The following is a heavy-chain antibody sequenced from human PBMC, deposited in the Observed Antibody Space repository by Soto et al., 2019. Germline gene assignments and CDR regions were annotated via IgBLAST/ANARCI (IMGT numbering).Heavy chain of an antibody. V-gene: IGHV4-30-2*01. CDR2: IYHSGST. CDR3: ASYYWGLDY. J-gene: IGHJ4*02. D-gene: IGHD3-10*01. CDR1: GGSISSGGYS. Sequence: PSETLSLTGAVSGGSISSGGYSWSWIRQPPGKGLEWIGYIYHSGSTYYNPSLKNRVTIQVDRPKNQFSLKLSSVTAADTDVYSCASYYWGLDYWGQGTLVTVSS.